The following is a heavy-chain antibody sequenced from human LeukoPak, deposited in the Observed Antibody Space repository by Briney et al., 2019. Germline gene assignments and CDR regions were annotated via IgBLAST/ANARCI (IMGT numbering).Heavy chain of an antibody. D-gene: IGHD3-22*01. Sequence: SETLSLTCTVSGGSVSSGGYYWSWIRQPPGKGLEWIGYIYYSGSTNYNPSLKSRVTISIDTSKNQFSLKLSSVTAADTAVYYCARGIDTAMVPWEKDYYDSSGYHYFDYWGQGTLVTVSS. CDR2: IYYSGST. CDR3: ARGIDTAMVPWEKDYYDSSGYHYFDY. V-gene: IGHV4-61*08. CDR1: GGSVSSGGYY. J-gene: IGHJ4*02.